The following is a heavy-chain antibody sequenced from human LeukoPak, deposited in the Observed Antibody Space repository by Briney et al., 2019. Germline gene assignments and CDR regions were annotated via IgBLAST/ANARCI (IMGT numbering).Heavy chain of an antibody. CDR2: ISAYNGNT. D-gene: IGHD3-22*01. CDR3: ARTWTSNYYDSSGYDY. Sequence: ASVKVSCKASGYTFTSYGISWVRQAPGQGLEWMGWISAYNGNTNYAQKLQGRVTMTTDTSTSTAYMELRSLRSDDTAVYYCARTWTSNYYDSSGYDYWGQGTLVTVSS. J-gene: IGHJ4*02. CDR1: GYTFTSYG. V-gene: IGHV1-18*01.